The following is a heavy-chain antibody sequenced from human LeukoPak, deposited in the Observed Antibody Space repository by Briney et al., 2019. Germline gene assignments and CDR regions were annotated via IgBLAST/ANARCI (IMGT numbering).Heavy chain of an antibody. V-gene: IGHV4-30-2*01. D-gene: IGHD4-17*01. Sequence: KPSQTLSLTCAVSGGSISSGDYSWSWIRQPPGKGLEWIGEINHSGSTNYNPSLKSRVTISVDTSKNQFSLKLSSVTAADTAVYYCARGAPRGTTVTDNDYWGQGTLVTVSS. J-gene: IGHJ4*02. CDR2: INHSGST. CDR3: ARGAPRGTTVTDNDY. CDR1: GGSISSGDYS.